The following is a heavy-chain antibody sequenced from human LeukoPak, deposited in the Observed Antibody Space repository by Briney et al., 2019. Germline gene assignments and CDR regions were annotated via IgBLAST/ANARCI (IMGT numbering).Heavy chain of an antibody. V-gene: IGHV1-69*01. CDR2: IIPIFGTA. CDR3: ARKQFAYCSSTSCSYSDLAFVYYGMDV. D-gene: IGHD2-2*01. J-gene: IGHJ6*02. CDR1: GGTFSSYA. Sequence: SVKVSCKASGGTFSSYAISWVRQAPGQRLEWMGGIIPIFGTANYAQKFQGRVTITADESTSTAYMELSSLRSEDTAVYYCARKQFAYCSSTSCSYSDLAFVYYGMDVWGQGTTVTVSS.